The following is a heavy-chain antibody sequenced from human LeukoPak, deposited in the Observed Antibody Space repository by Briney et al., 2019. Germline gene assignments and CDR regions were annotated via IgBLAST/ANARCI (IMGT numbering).Heavy chain of an antibody. Sequence: GGSLRLSCAASGFTFDDYAMHWVRQAPGKGLEWVSCISWNSGSIGYADSVKGRFTISRDSAKNSLYLQMNSLRAEDTALYYCAKDISRYYDFWSGYPHDAFDIWGQGTMVTVSS. CDR2: ISWNSGSI. V-gene: IGHV3-9*01. J-gene: IGHJ3*02. D-gene: IGHD3-3*01. CDR3: AKDISRYYDFWSGYPHDAFDI. CDR1: GFTFDDYA.